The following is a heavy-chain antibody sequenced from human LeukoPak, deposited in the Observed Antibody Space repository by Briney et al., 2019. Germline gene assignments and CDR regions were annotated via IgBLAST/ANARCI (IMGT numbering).Heavy chain of an antibody. CDR2: ARYDGSNQ. CDR3: AKDRGNYYDSSGYYTLDY. Sequence: PGGSLRLSCAASGFTLSSYGMHWVRQAPGKGLEWVAFARYDGSNQYYADSVKGRFTISRDNSKNTLYLQMNSLRAEDTAVYCCAKDRGNYYDSSGYYTLDYWGQGTLVTVSS. V-gene: IGHV3-30*02. CDR1: GFTLSSYG. D-gene: IGHD3-22*01. J-gene: IGHJ4*02.